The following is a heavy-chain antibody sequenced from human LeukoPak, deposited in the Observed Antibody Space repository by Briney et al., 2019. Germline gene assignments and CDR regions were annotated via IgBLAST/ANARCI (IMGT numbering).Heavy chain of an antibody. J-gene: IGHJ4*02. CDR3: ARGGSIAARPIDY. V-gene: IGHV3-64*01. CDR1: GFTLSSYA. Sequence: GGSLRLSCAASGFTLSSYAMHWVRQAPGKGLEYVSAISSNGGSTYYANSVKGRFTIPRDNSKNTLFLQMGSLRAEDMAVYYCARGGSIAARPIDYWGQGTLVTVSS. CDR2: ISSNGGST. D-gene: IGHD6-6*01.